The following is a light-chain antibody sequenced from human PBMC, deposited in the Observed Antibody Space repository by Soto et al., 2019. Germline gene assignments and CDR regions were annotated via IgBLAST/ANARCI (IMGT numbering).Light chain of an antibody. CDR1: SSDVGGYNY. Sequence: QSVLTQPASVSGSPGQSITISCTGTSSDVGGYNYVSWYQQHPGKAPKLIISEVSNRPSGISNRFSGSKSGNTAALNLSGLQAEDEADYYCSSFTSSATLVFGGGTKLTVL. CDR2: EVS. V-gene: IGLV2-14*01. CDR3: SSFTSSATLV. J-gene: IGLJ2*01.